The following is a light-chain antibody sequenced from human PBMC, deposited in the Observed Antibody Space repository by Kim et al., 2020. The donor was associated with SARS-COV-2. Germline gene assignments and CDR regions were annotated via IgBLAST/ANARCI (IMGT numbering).Light chain of an antibody. CDR2: LNSDGSH. Sequence: QLVLTQSPSASASLGASVKLTCTLSSGHSRNAIAWHQQQPERGPRYLMKLNSDGSHTKGDGIPDRFSGSSSRAERYLTISSLQSEDEADYYCQTWDTGIHVFGGGTQLTVL. CDR3: QTWDTGIHV. V-gene: IGLV4-69*01. CDR1: SGHSRNA. J-gene: IGLJ3*02.